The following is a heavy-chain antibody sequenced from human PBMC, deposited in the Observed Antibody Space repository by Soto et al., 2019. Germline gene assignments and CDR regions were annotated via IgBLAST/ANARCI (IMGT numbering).Heavy chain of an antibody. D-gene: IGHD3-22*01. J-gene: IGHJ5*02. CDR1: GGTFGSDA. CDR3: ARDRTDSGYYTNWLDP. V-gene: IGHV1-69*06. CDR2: IIPIFGTT. Sequence: SVKVSCKASGGTFGSDAITWVRQAPGQGLEWVGRIIPIFGTTNYAQNLQGRVTISADKSTLTSYMELHSLTSDDTALYYCARDRTDSGYYTNWLDPWGQGTQVTAPQ.